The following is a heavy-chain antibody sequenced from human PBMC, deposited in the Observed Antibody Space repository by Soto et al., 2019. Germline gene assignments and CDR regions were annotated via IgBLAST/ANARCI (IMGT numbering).Heavy chain of an antibody. CDR1: GGSIRSYY. J-gene: IGHJ4*02. Sequence: PSETLSLTCTVSGGSIRSYYWSWIRQPPGKGLEWIGYIYYSGSTNYNPSLKSRVTISVDTSKNQFSLKLSSVTAADTAVYYCARAYGYYFDYWGQGTLVTVSS. CDR3: ARAYGYYFDY. CDR2: IYYSGST. D-gene: IGHD3-10*01. V-gene: IGHV4-59*01.